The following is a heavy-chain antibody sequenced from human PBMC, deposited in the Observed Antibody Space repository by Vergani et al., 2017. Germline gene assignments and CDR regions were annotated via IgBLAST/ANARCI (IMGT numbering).Heavy chain of an antibody. J-gene: IGHJ4*02. D-gene: IGHD3-9*01. CDR2: IYTSGST. V-gene: IGHV4-4*07. CDR3: ARSPTDYDILTGYYPTFFDY. Sequence: QVQLQESGPGLVKPSETLSLTCTVSGYSISSGYYWSWIRQPAGKGLEWIGRIYTSGSTNYNPSLKSRVTMSVDTSKNQFSLKLSSVTAADTAVYYCARSPTDYDILTGYYPTFFDYWGQGTLVTVSS. CDR1: GYSISSGYY.